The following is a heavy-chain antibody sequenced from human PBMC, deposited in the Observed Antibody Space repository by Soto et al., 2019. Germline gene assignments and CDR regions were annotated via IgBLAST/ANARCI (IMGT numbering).Heavy chain of an antibody. CDR2: IYYSGST. CDR1: GYSISRGGYY. J-gene: IGHJ2*01. D-gene: IGHD2-2*02. V-gene: IGHV4-31*03. Sequence: QVQLQESGPGLVKHSQTLSLTCSVSGYSISRGGYYWSWIRQHPGKGLAGIGYIYYSGSTYYNPSLKSRVTISIDTSKNQFSLKLSSVTAADTAVYYCARADAGFCSSTSCYREGYFDLWGRGTLVTVSS. CDR3: ARADAGFCSSTSCYREGYFDL.